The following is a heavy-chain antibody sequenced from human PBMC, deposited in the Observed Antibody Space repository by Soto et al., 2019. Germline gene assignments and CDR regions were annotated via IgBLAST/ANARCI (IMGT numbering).Heavy chain of an antibody. Sequence: QLQLQQSGPGQVKPSETLSLTCSISGDFVTTRTHYWGWIRQAPGKGLEWIASTSHGGGTYYNPSLKSRVAISTDTSKNQFSLTLHSVTAADTAVYYCARLWGQWLNIDFWAQGTLVTVSS. J-gene: IGHJ4*02. V-gene: IGHV4-39*01. CDR2: TSHGGGT. D-gene: IGHD3-16*01. CDR3: ARLWGQWLNIDF. CDR1: GDFVTTRTHY.